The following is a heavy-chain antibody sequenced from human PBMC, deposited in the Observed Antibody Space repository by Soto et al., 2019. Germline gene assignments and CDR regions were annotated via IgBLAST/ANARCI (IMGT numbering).Heavy chain of an antibody. V-gene: IGHV2-5*08. D-gene: IGHD4-17*01. J-gene: IGHJ4*02. CDR3: AHYRIFGDYMYYFDS. Sequence: TLSLTCTVSGGSIINGDYYWTWIRHPPGKALEWLALIYWDDDKRYSPSLKTRLTITKDTSKNQVVLTMTNMDPVDTATYYCAHYRIFGDYMYYFDSWGQGTLVTVYS. CDR2: IYWDDDK. CDR1: GGSIINGDY.